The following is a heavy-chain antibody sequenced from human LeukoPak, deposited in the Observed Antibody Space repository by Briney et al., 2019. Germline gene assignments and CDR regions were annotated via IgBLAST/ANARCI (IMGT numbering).Heavy chain of an antibody. CDR3: AKYYYDSSGYAFFDY. CDR1: GFTFSSYG. D-gene: IGHD3-22*01. V-gene: IGHV3-23*01. Sequence: AGGSLRLSCAASGFTFSSYGMSWVRQAPGKGLEWVSAISGSGGSTYYADSVKGRFTISRDNSKNTLYLQMNSLRAEDTAVYYCAKYYYDSSGYAFFDYWGQGTLVTVSS. J-gene: IGHJ4*02. CDR2: ISGSGGST.